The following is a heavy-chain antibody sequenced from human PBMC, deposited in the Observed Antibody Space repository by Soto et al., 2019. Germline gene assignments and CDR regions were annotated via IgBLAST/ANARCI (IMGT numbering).Heavy chain of an antibody. D-gene: IGHD3-10*01. CDR2: IGGSGDYS. Sequence: PGGSLRLSCAVSRFTFSHYAMSWVRQAPGKGLEWVSTIGGSGDYSYYADSVKGRFTISRDNTKNTLYLQMNSLRAEDTAVYYCASIQYGSGSYYNHDYWGQGTLVTVSS. J-gene: IGHJ4*02. V-gene: IGHV3-23*01. CDR3: ASIQYGSGSYYNHDY. CDR1: RFTFSHYA.